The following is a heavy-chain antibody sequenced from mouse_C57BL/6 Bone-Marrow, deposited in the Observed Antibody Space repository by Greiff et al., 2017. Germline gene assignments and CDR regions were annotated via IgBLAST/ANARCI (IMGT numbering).Heavy chain of an antibody. CDR2: INPNYGTT. CDR1: GYSFTDYN. V-gene: IGHV1-39*01. Sequence: EVQLQQSGPELVKPGASVKISCKASGYSFTDYNMNWVKQSNGKSLEWIGVINPNYGTTSYNQKFKGKATLTVDKSSSTAYMQLNSLTSEDFAVYDCARGYDYDYAMDYWGQGTSVTVSS. J-gene: IGHJ4*01. D-gene: IGHD2-4*01. CDR3: ARGYDYDYAMDY.